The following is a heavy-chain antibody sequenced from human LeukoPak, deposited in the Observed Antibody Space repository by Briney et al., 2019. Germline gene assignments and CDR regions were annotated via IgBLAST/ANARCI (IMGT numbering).Heavy chain of an antibody. CDR2: ISSGSEII. V-gene: IGHV3-48*01. J-gene: IGHJ4*02. D-gene: IGHD5-18*01. CDR3: ARVGYSYDFDY. Sequence: GGSLRLSCVASGFTFSTYNMNWVRQAPGKGLEWVSFISSGSEIIYYADSVKGRFTVSRDNDKKSLYLQMNSLRAEDTAVYYCARVGYSYDFDYWGQGTLVTVSS. CDR1: GFTFSTYN.